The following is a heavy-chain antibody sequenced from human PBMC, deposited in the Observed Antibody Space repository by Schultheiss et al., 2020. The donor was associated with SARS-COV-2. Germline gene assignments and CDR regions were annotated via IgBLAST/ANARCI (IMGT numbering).Heavy chain of an antibody. CDR2: IYHSGST. Sequence: SETLSLTCTVSGGSISSGSYYWSWIRQPPGKGLEWIGSIYHSGSTYYNPSLKSRVTISVDKSKNQFSLKLSSVTAADTAVYYCARGGPPPYYYGMDVWGQGTTVTVSS. V-gene: IGHV4-39*01. CDR3: ARGGPPPYYYGMDV. D-gene: IGHD3-16*01. J-gene: IGHJ6*02. CDR1: GGSISSGSYY.